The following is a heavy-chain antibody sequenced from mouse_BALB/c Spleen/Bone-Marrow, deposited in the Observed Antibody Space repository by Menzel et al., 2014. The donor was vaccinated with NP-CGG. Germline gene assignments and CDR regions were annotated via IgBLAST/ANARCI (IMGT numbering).Heavy chain of an antibody. CDR3: ARRYYAMDY. V-gene: IGHV3-2*02. Sequence: EVQLVESGPGLVKPSQSLSLTCTVTGYSITSDYAWNWIRQFPGNKLEWMGYISYSGITSYNPSLKSRISITRGTSKNQFFLQLNSVTTEDTATYYCARRYYAMDYWGQGTSVTVSS. CDR1: GYSITSDYA. J-gene: IGHJ4*01. CDR2: ISYSGIT.